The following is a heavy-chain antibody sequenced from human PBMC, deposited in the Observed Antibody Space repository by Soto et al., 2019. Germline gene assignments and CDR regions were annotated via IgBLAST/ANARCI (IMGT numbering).Heavy chain of an antibody. CDR3: ARVEWGYGSGSYFVSYYYGMDV. CDR1: GGSFSGYD. V-gene: IGHV4-34*01. Sequence: TSETLSLTCAVYGGSFSGYDWTWIRQPPGTGLEWIGEINHSGSTNYNPSLKSRVTISVDTSKNQFSLKLSSVTAADTAVYYCARVEWGYGSGSYFVSYYYGMDVWGQGTTVTVSS. J-gene: IGHJ6*02. D-gene: IGHD3-10*01. CDR2: INHSGST.